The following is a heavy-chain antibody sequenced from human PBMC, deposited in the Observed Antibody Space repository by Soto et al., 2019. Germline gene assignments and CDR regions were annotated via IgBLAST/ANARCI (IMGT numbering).Heavy chain of an antibody. Sequence: QVQLVQSGAEVKKPGASVKVSCKASGYTFTSYAMHWVRQAPGQRLEWMGWINAGNGNTKYSQKFQGRVTITRDTSASTAYMELSSLRSEDTAVYYCAGGLPWLAPQSYWGQGTLVTVSS. J-gene: IGHJ4*02. CDR3: AGGLPWLAPQSY. V-gene: IGHV1-3*01. D-gene: IGHD6-19*01. CDR1: GYTFTSYA. CDR2: INAGNGNT.